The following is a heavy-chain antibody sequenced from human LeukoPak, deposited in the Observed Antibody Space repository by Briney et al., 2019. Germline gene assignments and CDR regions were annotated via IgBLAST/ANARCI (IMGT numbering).Heavy chain of an antibody. J-gene: IGHJ4*02. CDR1: GGSFSGYY. D-gene: IGHD6-13*01. CDR2: INHSVST. CDR3: AGGVIAAAGTGPFDY. Sequence: SETLALTCAVYGGSFSGYYWSWIRQPPGKGLEWIGEINHSVSTNYNPSLKSRVTISVDTSKNRFSLKLSSVTAADTAVYYCAGGVIAAAGTGPFDYWGQGTLVTVSS. V-gene: IGHV4-34*01.